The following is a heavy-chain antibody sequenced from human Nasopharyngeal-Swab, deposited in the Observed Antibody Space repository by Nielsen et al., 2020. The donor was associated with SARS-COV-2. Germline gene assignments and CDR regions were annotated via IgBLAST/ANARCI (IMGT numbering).Heavy chain of an antibody. CDR2: ISGSGGST. J-gene: IGHJ6*02. D-gene: IGHD5-18*01. Sequence: GGSPRLSCAASGFTFSSYAMSWVRQAPGKGLEWVSAISGSGGSTYYADSVKGRFTISRDNSKNTLYLQMNSLRAEDTAVYYCAKGGGYSYYYGMDVWGQGTTVTVSS. CDR3: AKGGGYSYYYGMDV. V-gene: IGHV3-23*01. CDR1: GFTFSSYA.